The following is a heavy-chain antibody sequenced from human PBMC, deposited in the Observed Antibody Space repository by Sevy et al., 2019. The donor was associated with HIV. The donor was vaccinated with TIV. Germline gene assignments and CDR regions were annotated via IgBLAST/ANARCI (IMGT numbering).Heavy chain of an antibody. CDR3: AKDYYDSSGYYPMDAFDI. J-gene: IGHJ3*02. CDR2: ISGSGGST. V-gene: IGHV3-23*01. Sequence: GGSLRLSCAASGFTCSTYAMSWVRQAPGKGLEWVSGISGSGGSTYYADSVKGRFTISRDNSKNTLYLQMNSLRAEDTAVYYCAKDYYDSSGYYPMDAFDIWGQGTMVTVSS. D-gene: IGHD3-22*01. CDR1: GFTCSTYA.